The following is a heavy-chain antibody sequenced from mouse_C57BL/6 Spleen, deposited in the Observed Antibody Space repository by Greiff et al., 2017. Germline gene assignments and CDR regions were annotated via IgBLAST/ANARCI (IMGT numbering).Heavy chain of an antibody. CDR1: GYTFTDYY. V-gene: IGHV1-26*01. Sequence: EVQLQQSGPELVKPGASVKISCKASGYTFTDYYMNWVKQSHGKSLEWIGDINPNNGGTSYNQKFKGKATLTVDKSSSTAYMELRSLTSEDSAVYYCASFYDGYLDAMDYWGQGTSVTVSS. CDR2: INPNNGGT. CDR3: ASFYDGYLDAMDY. J-gene: IGHJ4*01. D-gene: IGHD2-3*01.